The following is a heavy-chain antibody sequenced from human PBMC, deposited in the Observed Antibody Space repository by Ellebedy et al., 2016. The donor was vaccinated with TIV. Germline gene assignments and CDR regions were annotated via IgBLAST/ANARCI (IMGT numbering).Heavy chain of an antibody. CDR2: IKRITEGGIL. V-gene: IGHV3-15*01. CDR3: ATEKGATDQYYHGMDV. J-gene: IGHJ6*02. CDR1: GVTFSNAW. D-gene: IGHD2-2*01. Sequence: GESLKISXAASGVTFSNAWMTWVRQAPGKGPEWVGRIKRITEGGILDYAAPVKGRFAISRDDSRNTLYLQMNSLQTDDTAVYYCATEKGATDQYYHGMDVWGQGTTVTVSS.